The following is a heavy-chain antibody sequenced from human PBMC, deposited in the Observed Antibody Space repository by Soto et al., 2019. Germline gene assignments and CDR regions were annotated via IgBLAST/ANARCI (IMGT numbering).Heavy chain of an antibody. V-gene: IGHV3-30*18. J-gene: IGHJ4*02. CDR1: GFTFSSYG. CDR2: ISDDGSNK. D-gene: IGHD3-22*01. CDR3: GNEWVYASTGWSFDY. Sequence: QVQLVESGGGVVQPGRSLRLSCAASGFTFSSYGMHWVRQAPGKGLEWVAVISDDGSNKYYADSVKGRFTISRDNSKNTLFLPMNSLRAEDTAVYYCGNEWVYASTGWSFDYWGQGTLVTVSS.